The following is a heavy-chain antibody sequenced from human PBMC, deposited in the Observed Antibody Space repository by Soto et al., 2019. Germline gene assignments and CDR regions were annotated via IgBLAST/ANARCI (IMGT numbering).Heavy chain of an antibody. CDR3: ARESAHSGSGAYYYYGMDV. D-gene: IGHD5-12*01. V-gene: IGHV3-33*01. J-gene: IGHJ6*02. CDR2: IWYDGSNK. Sequence: QVQLVESGGGVVQPGRSLRLSCAASGFTFSTYGMNWVRQAPGKGLEWVAVIWYDGSNKYYGDSVKGRFTISRDNSKNTLHLQMNSLRDEDTAVYYCARESAHSGSGAYYYYGMDVWGQGTMVTVSS. CDR1: GFTFSTYG.